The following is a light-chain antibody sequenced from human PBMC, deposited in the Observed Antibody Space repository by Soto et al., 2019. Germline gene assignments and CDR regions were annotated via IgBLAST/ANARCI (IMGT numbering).Light chain of an antibody. CDR1: QSVSMW. CDR3: KPYNPYLTWT. CDR2: DAS. Sequence: TQMTQSPSTLSASVGDRVTITCRASQSVSMWLAWYQQKSGKAPRLLIYDASNLESGVPSRFSGSGSRTAFTLTITNLQHEDAATYYCKPYNPYLTWTFGQGTKVEIK. V-gene: IGKV1-5*01. J-gene: IGKJ1*01.